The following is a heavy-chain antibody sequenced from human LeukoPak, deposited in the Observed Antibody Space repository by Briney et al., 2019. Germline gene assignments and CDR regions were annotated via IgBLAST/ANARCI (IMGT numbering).Heavy chain of an antibody. CDR3: APQAPPRRQDKYSQH. CDR2: ISDSGGST. CDR1: GFTFSTYA. J-gene: IGHJ1*01. Sequence: GGSLRLSCAASGFTFSTYAMSWVRQAPGKGLEWVSAISDSGGSTYYADSVKGRFTISRDNSKNTLYLQMNSLRAEDTAVYYCAPQAPPRRQDKYSQHWAQGPRVTVSS. V-gene: IGHV3-23*01.